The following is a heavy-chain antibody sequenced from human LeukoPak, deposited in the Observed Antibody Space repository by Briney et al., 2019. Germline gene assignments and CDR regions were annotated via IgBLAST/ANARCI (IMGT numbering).Heavy chain of an antibody. CDR1: GFTFSSYW. V-gene: IGHV3-7*01. J-gene: IGHJ4*02. Sequence: PGGSLRLSCAASGFTFSSYWMSWDRQAPGKGLEWVANIHQDGSEKYYVDSVKGRFTISRDNAKNSLYLQMNSLSAEDTAVYYCASSGYFSPFDYWGQGTLVTVSS. D-gene: IGHD3-22*01. CDR3: ASSGYFSPFDY. CDR2: IHQDGSEK.